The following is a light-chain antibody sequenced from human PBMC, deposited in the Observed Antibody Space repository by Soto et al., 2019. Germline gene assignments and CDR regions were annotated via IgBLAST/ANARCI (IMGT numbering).Light chain of an antibody. CDR3: QQRYNWPLT. CDR2: GAS. V-gene: IGKV3D-20*02. Sequence: EIVLTQSPATLSLSPGERATLSCRASQSVSSSYLAWYQQKPGQAPRLLIYGASSRATGIPDRFSGSGSGTDFTLTISSLEPEDFAVYYCQQRYNWPLTFGGGTKVDIK. CDR1: QSVSSSY. J-gene: IGKJ4*01.